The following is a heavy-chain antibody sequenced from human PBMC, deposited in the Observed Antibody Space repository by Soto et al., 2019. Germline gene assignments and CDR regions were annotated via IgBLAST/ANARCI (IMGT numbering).Heavy chain of an antibody. CDR2: INPNSGGT. J-gene: IGHJ6*02. CDR1: GYTFTGYY. D-gene: IGHD3-10*01. Sequence: ASVKVSCKASGYTFTGYYMHWVRQAPGQGLEWMGWINPNSGGTNYAQKFQGRVTMTRDTSISTAYMELSRLRSDDTAVYYCARAASRFGSRGTNGVHYYYGMHVWGPGTTLTVYS. V-gene: IGHV1-2*02. CDR3: ARAASRFGSRGTNGVHYYYGMHV.